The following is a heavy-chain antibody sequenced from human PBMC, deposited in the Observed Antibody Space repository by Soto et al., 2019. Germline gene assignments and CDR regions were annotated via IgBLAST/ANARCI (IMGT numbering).Heavy chain of an antibody. Sequence: PGGSLRLSCAASGFTFSSYGMHWVRQAPGKGLEWVAVIWYDGSNKYYADSVKGRFTISRDNSKNTLYLQMNSLRAEDTAVYYCARDQYYYDSSGYRAFDHWGQGTLVTVYS. D-gene: IGHD3-22*01. J-gene: IGHJ4*02. CDR1: GFTFSSYG. V-gene: IGHV3-33*01. CDR3: ARDQYYYDSSGYRAFDH. CDR2: IWYDGSNK.